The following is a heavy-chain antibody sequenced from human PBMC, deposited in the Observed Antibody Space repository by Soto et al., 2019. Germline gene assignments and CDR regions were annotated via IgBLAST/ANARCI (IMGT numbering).Heavy chain of an antibody. CDR1: GYTFTGYY. Sequence: ASVKVSCKASGYTFTGYYRHCVRQAPGQGREWMGWINPNSGGTNYAQKFQGRVTMTRDTYISTADVELSRLRSDDTAVYYCARDQRTVSYFDWTPMDYWGQGTLVTVSS. D-gene: IGHD3-9*01. CDR3: ARDQRTVSYFDWTPMDY. CDR2: INPNSGGT. J-gene: IGHJ4*02. V-gene: IGHV1-2*02.